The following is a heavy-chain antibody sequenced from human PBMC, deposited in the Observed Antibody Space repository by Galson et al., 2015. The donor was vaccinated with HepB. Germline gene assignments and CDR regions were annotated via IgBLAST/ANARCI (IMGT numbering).Heavy chain of an antibody. D-gene: IGHD6-19*01. J-gene: IGHJ4*02. CDR3: ARGSGWYSNLDY. CDR2: IYSGGST. Sequence: SLRLSCAASGFTVSSNYMSWVRQAPGKGLERVSVIYSGGSTYCADSVKGRFTISRHNSKNTLYLQMNSLRAEDTAVYYCARGSGWYSNLDYWGQGTLVTVSS. CDR1: GFTVSSNY. V-gene: IGHV3-53*04.